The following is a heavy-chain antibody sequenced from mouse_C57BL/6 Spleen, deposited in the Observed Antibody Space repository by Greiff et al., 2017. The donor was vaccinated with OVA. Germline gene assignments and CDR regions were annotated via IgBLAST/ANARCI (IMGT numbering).Heavy chain of an antibody. CDR1: GFTFSSYA. Sequence: EVKLVESGEGLVKPGGSLKLSCAASGFTFSSYAMSWVRQTPEKRLEWVAYISSGGDYIYYADTVKGRFTISRDNARNTLYLQMSSLKSEDTAMYYRTRGDYGNYVGGYWGQGTTLTVSS. CDR2: ISSGGDYI. CDR3: TRGDYGNYVGGY. V-gene: IGHV5-9-1*02. J-gene: IGHJ2*01. D-gene: IGHD2-1*01.